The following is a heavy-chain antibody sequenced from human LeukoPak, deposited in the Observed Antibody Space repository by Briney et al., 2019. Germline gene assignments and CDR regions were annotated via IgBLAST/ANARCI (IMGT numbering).Heavy chain of an antibody. D-gene: IGHD3-16*02. J-gene: IGHJ4*02. V-gene: IGHV5-51*01. CDR3: ARLTWGSYRFGDY. Sequence: GESLKISCKGSGYSFTSYWIGWVRQMPGKGLEWMGIIYPGESDSRYSPSFQGQVTISADKSISTAYLHLSSLKASDTAMYYCARLTWGSYRFGDYWGQGTLVTVSS. CDR2: IYPGESDS. CDR1: GYSFTSYW.